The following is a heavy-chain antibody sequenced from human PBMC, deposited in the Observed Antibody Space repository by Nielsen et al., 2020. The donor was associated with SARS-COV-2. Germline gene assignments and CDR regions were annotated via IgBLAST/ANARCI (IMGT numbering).Heavy chain of an antibody. V-gene: IGHV4-34*01. CDR3: ARGGKRRGYSYGYDLGC. CDR2: INHSGST. Sequence: SETLSLTCAVYGGSFSGYYWSWIRQPPGKGLEWIGEINHSGSTNYNPSLKSRVTISVDTSKNQFSLKLSSVTAANTAVYYCARGGKRRGYSYGYDLGCWGQGTLVTVSS. CDR1: GGSFSGYY. J-gene: IGHJ4*02. D-gene: IGHD5-18*01.